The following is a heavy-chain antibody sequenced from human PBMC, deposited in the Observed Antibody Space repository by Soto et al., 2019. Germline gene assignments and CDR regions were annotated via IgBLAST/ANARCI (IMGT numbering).Heavy chain of an antibody. J-gene: IGHJ4*02. D-gene: IGHD3-3*01. Sequence: SGPTLVNPTQTLTLTCTFSGFSLSTSGVGVGWIHQPPGKALEWLALIYWDDDKRYSPSLKSRLTITKDTSKNQVVLTMTNMDPVDTATYYCAHRMGSFWSGYYDSYYFDYWGQGTLVTVSS. CDR3: AHRMGSFWSGYYDSYYFDY. CDR2: IYWDDDK. V-gene: IGHV2-5*02. CDR1: GFSLSTSGVG.